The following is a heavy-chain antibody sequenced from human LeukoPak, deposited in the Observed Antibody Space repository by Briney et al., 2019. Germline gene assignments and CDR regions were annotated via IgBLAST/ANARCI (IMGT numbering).Heavy chain of an antibody. D-gene: IGHD3-3*01. V-gene: IGHV1-2*02. J-gene: IGHJ5*02. CDR3: ARDLLTIFGVPTAGWFDP. CDR2: INPNSGGT. CDR1: GYTFTGYY. Sequence: ASVKVSCKASGYTFTGYYMHWVRQAPGQGREWMGWINPNSGGTNYAQKFQGRVTMTRDTSISTAYMGLSRLRSDDTAVYYCARDLLTIFGVPTAGWFDPWGQGTLVTVSS.